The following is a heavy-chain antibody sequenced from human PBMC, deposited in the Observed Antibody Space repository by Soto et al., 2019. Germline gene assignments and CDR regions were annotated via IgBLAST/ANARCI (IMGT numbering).Heavy chain of an antibody. D-gene: IGHD3-22*01. Sequence: GASVKVSCKASGGTFSSYAISWVRQAPGQGLEWMGGIIPIFGTANYAQKFQGRVTITADESTSTAYMELSSLRSEDTAVYYCARLDHYYDSSTTFWFDPWGQGTQVTVSS. CDR2: IIPIFGTA. V-gene: IGHV1-69*13. J-gene: IGHJ5*02. CDR1: GGTFSSYA. CDR3: ARLDHYYDSSTTFWFDP.